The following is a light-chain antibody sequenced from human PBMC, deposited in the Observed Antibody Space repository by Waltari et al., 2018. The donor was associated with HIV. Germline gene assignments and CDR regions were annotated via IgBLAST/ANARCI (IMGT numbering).Light chain of an antibody. Sequence: SVLTQPPSVSGAPGQRVTISCPGGSSNIGAGFDVHWYQRLPGTAPKLLIFATINRPSGVPDRFSGSSSGTSASLAITGLQAEDEADYYCQSYDSSLTMVFGGGTKVTVL. CDR1: SSNIGAGFD. CDR3: QSYDSSLTMV. J-gene: IGLJ2*01. CDR2: ATI. V-gene: IGLV1-40*01.